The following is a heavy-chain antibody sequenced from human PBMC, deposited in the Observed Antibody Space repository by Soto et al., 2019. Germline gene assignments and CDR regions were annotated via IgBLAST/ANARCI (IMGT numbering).Heavy chain of an antibody. CDR1: GFTFSSYG. V-gene: IGHV3-30*18. CDR2: ISYDGSNK. D-gene: IGHD3-3*01. J-gene: IGHJ4*02. Sequence: QVQLVESGGGVVQPGRSLRLSCAASGFTFSSYGMHWVRQVPGKGLEWVAVISYDGSNKYYADSVKGRFTISRDNSKNTLYLQMNSLRAEDTAVYYCAKGTPYYDFWSGYPDYWGQGTLVTVSS. CDR3: AKGTPYYDFWSGYPDY.